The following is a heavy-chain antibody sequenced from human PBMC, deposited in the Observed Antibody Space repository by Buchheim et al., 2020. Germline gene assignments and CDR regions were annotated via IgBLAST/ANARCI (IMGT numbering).Heavy chain of an antibody. CDR2: MNPNSGNT. D-gene: IGHD3-3*01. V-gene: IGHV1-8*01. J-gene: IGHJ4*02. Sequence: QVQLVQSGAEVKKPGASVKVSCKASGYTFTSYDISWVRQATGQGLEWMGWMNPNSGNTRYSQNFQGRVTMTGNTSIRTAYMELSSLGSEDTAVYFCARGRRSTVFGVVILDYWGQGTL. CDR1: GYTFTSYD. CDR3: ARGRRSTVFGVVILDY.